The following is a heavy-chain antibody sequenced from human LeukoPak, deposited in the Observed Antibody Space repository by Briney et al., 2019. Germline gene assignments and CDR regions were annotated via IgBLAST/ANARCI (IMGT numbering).Heavy chain of an antibody. J-gene: IGHJ4*02. Sequence: SETLSLTCTVSGGSISSYLWSWIRQPPGKGLEWIGYIYYSGSTNYNPSLKSRVTILVDTSKNQFSLKVSPVTAADTAVYYCARGQYSGSCFDNWGQGSLVTVSS. CDR3: ARGQYSGSCFDN. V-gene: IGHV4-59*01. CDR1: GGSISSYL. CDR2: IYYSGST. D-gene: IGHD1-26*01.